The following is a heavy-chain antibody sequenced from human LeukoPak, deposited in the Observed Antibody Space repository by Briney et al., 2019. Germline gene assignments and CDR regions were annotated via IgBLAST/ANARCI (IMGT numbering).Heavy chain of an antibody. D-gene: IGHD3-10*01. CDR3: ASPGSGSYSDFDY. J-gene: IGHJ4*02. CDR1: GYTFTGYY. CDR2: INPNSGGT. V-gene: IGHV1-2*02. Sequence: GAPVKVSCKASGYTFTGYYMHWVRQAPRQGLEWMGWINPNSGGTNYAQKFQGRVTMTRDTSISTAYMELSRLRSDDTAVYYCASPGSGSYSDFDYWGQGTLVTVSS.